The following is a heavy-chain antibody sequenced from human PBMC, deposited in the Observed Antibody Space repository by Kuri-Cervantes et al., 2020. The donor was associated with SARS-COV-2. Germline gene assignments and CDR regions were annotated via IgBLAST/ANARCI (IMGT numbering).Heavy chain of an antibody. J-gene: IGHJ3*02. CDR2: IYYSGST. CDR1: SGSISSSSYY. CDR3: ARNLVWFGELLYPPAGAFDI. V-gene: IGHV4-39*01. Sequence: GSLRLSCTVSSGSISSSSYYWGWIRQPPGKGLEWIGSIYYSGSTYYNPSLKSRVTISVDTSKNQFSLKLSSVTAADTAVYYCARNLVWFGELLYPPAGAFDIWGQGTMVTVSS. D-gene: IGHD3-10*01.